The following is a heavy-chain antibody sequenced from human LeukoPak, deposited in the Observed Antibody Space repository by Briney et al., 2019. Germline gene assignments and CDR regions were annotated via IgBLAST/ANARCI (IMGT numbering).Heavy chain of an antibody. V-gene: IGHV3-33*06. J-gene: IGHJ6*03. D-gene: IGHD2-2*01. Sequence: GRSLRLSCAASGFTFSSYGMHWVRQAPGKGLEWVAVIWSDGSSEKYADSVKGRFTISRDNSKNTLYLQMNSLRAEDTALYYCAKGLYCSSTSCYLENYYYYYMDVWGKGTTVTVSS. CDR2: IWSDGSSE. CDR1: GFTFSSYG. CDR3: AKGLYCSSTSCYLENYYYYYMDV.